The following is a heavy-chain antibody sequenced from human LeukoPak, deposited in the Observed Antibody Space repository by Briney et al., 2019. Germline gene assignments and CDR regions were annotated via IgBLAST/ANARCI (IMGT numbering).Heavy chain of an antibody. D-gene: IGHD2-2*01. Sequence: ASVKVSCKASGYTFTGSYLHWVRQAPGQGLEWMGWISAYNGNTNYAQKLQGRVTMTTDTSTSTAYMELRSLRSDDTAVYYCARDSRTYIVVVPAADWFDPWGQGTLVTVSS. V-gene: IGHV1-18*04. CDR3: ARDSRTYIVVVPAADWFDP. CDR2: ISAYNGNT. J-gene: IGHJ5*02. CDR1: GYTFTGSY.